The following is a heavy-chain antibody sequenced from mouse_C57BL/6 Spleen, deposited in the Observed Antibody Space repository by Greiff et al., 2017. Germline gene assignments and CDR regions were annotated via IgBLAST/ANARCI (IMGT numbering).Heavy chain of an antibody. CDR1: GYTFTSYW. J-gene: IGHJ2*01. CDR3: ARGGAYGNYDY. Sequence: VQLQQPGAELVRPGSSVKLSCKASGYTFTSYWMDWVKQRPGQGLEWIGNIYPSDSETHYNQKFKDKATLTVDKSSSTAYMQLSSLTSEDSAVYYCARGGAYGNYDYWGQGTTLTVSS. V-gene: IGHV1-61*01. CDR2: IYPSDSET. D-gene: IGHD2-1*01.